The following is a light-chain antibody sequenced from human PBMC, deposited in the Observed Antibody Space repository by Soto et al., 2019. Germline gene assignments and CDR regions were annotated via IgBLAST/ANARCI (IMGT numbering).Light chain of an antibody. CDR2: DAS. J-gene: IGKJ4*01. CDR1: QSVRSY. CDR3: QQRSNLPLT. V-gene: IGKV3-11*01. Sequence: EIVLTQSPATLSLSPGERATLSCRASQSVRSYLAWYQQKPGQAPSLLIYDASSRATGIPARFSGSGSGTDFTLTISSLEPEDFAVYYCQQRSNLPLTFGGGTKVEIK.